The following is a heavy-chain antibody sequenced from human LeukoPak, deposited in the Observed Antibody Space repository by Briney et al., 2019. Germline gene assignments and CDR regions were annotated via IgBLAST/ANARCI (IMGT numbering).Heavy chain of an antibody. J-gene: IGHJ3*02. Sequence: GASVKVSCKASGYTFTSYNMQWVRQAPGQGLEWMGIIKPSGGSTTYAQKFQGRVTMTRDMSTSTLYMELSSLRSEDTAVYYCARVRDGYNDAYDIWGQGTMVTVSS. CDR2: IKPSGGST. D-gene: IGHD5-24*01. CDR1: GYTFTSYN. CDR3: ARVRDGYNDAYDI. V-gene: IGHV1-46*01.